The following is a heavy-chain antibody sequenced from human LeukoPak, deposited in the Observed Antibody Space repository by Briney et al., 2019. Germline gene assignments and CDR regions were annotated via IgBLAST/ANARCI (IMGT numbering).Heavy chain of an antibody. J-gene: IGHJ6*03. Sequence: ASVKVSCKASGYTFTSYDINWVRQATGQGLEWMGWMNPNSGNTGYAQKFQSRVTMTRNTSISTAYMELSSLRSEDTAVYYCARAGSAGYYYYMDVWGKGTTVTVSS. CDR2: MNPNSGNT. CDR3: ARAGSAGYYYYMDV. CDR1: GYTFTSYD. V-gene: IGHV1-8*01. D-gene: IGHD6-25*01.